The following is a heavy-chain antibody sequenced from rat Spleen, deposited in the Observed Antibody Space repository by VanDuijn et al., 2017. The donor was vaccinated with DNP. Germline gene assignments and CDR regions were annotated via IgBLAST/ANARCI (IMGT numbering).Heavy chain of an antibody. CDR1: GFTFSDYN. J-gene: IGHJ3*01. CDR3: ARHEDYSSYIYGFAY. Sequence: EVQLVESGGGLVQPGRSLKLSCAASGFTFSDYNMAWVRQAPTKGLEWVASLSTGGDKSDYRDSVKGRFTISRDDAKNTQYLQMDSLRSEDTATYYCARHEDYSSYIYGFAYWGQGTLVTVSS. D-gene: IGHD1-2*01. CDR2: LSTGGDKS. V-gene: IGHV5S23*01.